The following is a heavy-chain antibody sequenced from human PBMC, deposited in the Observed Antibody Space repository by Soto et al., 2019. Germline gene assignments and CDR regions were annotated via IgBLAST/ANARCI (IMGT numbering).Heavy chain of an antibody. CDR1: GFSLSASGVG. Sequence: KESGPTLVKPTQTLTLTCTFSGFSLSASGVGVGWIRQPPGKALEWLAIIYWDDAKHYSPSLKSSLTITKDTSKNQVVLTMTNMDPVDTATYFCAQKGGGDRIIDYWGQGTLVTVSS. V-gene: IGHV2-5*02. J-gene: IGHJ4*02. CDR2: IYWDDAK. CDR3: AQKGGGDRIIDY. D-gene: IGHD3-16*01.